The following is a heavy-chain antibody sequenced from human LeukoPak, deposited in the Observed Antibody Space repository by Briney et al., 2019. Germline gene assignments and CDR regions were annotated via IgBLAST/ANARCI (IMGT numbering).Heavy chain of an antibody. Sequence: PSETLSLTCGVSGGSISSTNWWRWVRQPPGQALEWIEEISLAGRTNYNPSLNGRVTMSLDESSNQLSRNLTSVTAADTAIYYCSRESGAFCPFGYWGQGTLVIVPS. CDR1: GGSISSTNW. CDR3: SRESGAFCPFGY. CDR2: ISLAGRT. D-gene: IGHD1-26*01. J-gene: IGHJ4*02. V-gene: IGHV4-4*02.